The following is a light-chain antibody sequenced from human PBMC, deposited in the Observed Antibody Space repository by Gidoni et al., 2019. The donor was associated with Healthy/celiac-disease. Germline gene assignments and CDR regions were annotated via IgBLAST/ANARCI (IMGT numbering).Light chain of an antibody. V-gene: IGKV1-5*03. J-gene: IGKJ1*01. CDR2: KAS. CDR1: QSISSW. Sequence: DIQMTQSPSTLSASVGDRVNITCRASQSISSWLAWYQQKPGKAPKRLIYKASSLESGVPSRFSGSGSGTEFTLTISSLQPDDFATYYCQQYNSYSPWTFGQGTKVEIK. CDR3: QQYNSYSPWT.